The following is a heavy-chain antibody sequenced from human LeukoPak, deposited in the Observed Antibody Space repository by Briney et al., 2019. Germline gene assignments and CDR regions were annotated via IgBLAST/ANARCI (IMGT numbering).Heavy chain of an antibody. Sequence: GGSLRLSCAASGFTFSSYSINWVRQAPGKGLEWVSSISSSSSYIYYSDSVKGRFTISRDNAKNSLYLQMNSLRAEDTAVYYCARSYYYDSSGYYVLRYWGQGTLVTVSS. CDR3: ARSYYYDSSGYYVLRY. J-gene: IGHJ4*02. CDR2: ISSSSSYI. D-gene: IGHD3-22*01. CDR1: GFTFSSYS. V-gene: IGHV3-21*04.